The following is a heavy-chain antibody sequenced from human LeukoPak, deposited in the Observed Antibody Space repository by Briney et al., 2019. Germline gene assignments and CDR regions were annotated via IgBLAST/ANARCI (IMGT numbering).Heavy chain of an antibody. D-gene: IGHD5-12*01. Sequence: SETLSLTCTVSGGSISSYYWSWIRQPPGKGLEWIGEINHSGSTNYNPSLKSRVTISVDTSKNQFSLKLSSVTAAVTAVYYCASSGYDTNDYWGQGTLVTVSS. CDR2: INHSGST. J-gene: IGHJ4*02. CDR3: ASSGYDTNDY. CDR1: GGSISSYY. V-gene: IGHV4-34*01.